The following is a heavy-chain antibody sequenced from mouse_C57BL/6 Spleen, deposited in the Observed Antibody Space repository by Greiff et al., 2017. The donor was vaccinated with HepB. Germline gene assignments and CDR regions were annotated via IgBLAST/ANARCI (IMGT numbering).Heavy chain of an antibody. V-gene: IGHV1-52*01. CDR1: GYTFTSYW. D-gene: IGHD2-3*01. J-gene: IGHJ4*01. CDR2: IDPSDSET. CDR3: ARSGYYHYAMDY. Sequence: QVQLQQPGAELVRPGSSVKLSCKASGYTFTSYWMHWVKQRPIQGLEWIGNIDPSDSETHYNQKFKDKATLTVDKSSSTAYMQLSSLTSEDSAVYYCARSGYYHYAMDYWGQGTPVTVSS.